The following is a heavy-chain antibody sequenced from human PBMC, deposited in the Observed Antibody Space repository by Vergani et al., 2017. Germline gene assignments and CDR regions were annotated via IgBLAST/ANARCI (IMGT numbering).Heavy chain of an antibody. Sequence: QVQLVQSGAEVKKPGASVKVSCKASGYTFTSYGISWVRQAPGQGLEWMGWISAYNGNTNYAQKLQGRVTMTTDTSTSTAYMELRSLRSDDTAVYYCARAMYDFWSGYYTYYFDYWGQGTLVTVSS. CDR1: GYTFTSYG. CDR2: ISAYNGNT. D-gene: IGHD3-3*01. V-gene: IGHV1-18*01. CDR3: ARAMYDFWSGYYTYYFDY. J-gene: IGHJ4*02.